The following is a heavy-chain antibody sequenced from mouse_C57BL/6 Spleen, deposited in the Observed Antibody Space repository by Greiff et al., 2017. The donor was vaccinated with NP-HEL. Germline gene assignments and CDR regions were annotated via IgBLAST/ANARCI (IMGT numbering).Heavy chain of an antibody. V-gene: IGHV3-6*01. CDR3: ARDGVFITTVVDYWYFDV. CDR1: GYSITSGYY. Sequence: DVQLVESGPGLVKPSQSLSLTCSVTGYSITSGYYWNWIRQFPGNKLEWMGYLSYDGSNNYNPSLKNRISITRDTSKNQFFLKLNSVTTEDTATYYCARDGVFITTVVDYWYFDVWGTGTTVTVSS. CDR2: LSYDGSN. D-gene: IGHD1-1*01. J-gene: IGHJ1*03.